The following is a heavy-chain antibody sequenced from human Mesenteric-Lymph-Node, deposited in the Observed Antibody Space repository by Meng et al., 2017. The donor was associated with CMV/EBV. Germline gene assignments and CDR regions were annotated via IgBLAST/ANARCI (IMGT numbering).Heavy chain of an antibody. D-gene: IGHD2-2*01. CDR1: GYSFTNYW. CDR3: ARWDCSSTSCYGNFYYYYGMDV. J-gene: IGHJ6*02. V-gene: IGHV5-51*01. CDR2: IYPGDSDT. Sequence: GGSLRLSCKGSGYSFTNYWIGWVRQMPGKGLEWMGNIYPGDSDTKYSPSFQGQVTISADKSITTAYLQWSSLKASDTAMYYCARWDCSSTSCYGNFYYYYGMDVWGQGTTVTVSS.